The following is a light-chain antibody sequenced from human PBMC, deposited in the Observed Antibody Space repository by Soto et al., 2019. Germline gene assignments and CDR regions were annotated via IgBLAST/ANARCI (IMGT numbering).Light chain of an antibody. CDR3: SSYAGSNKSV. V-gene: IGLV2-8*01. Sequence: QSVLTQPPSASGSPGQSVTISCTGTSSDVGGYNYVSWYQQHPGKAPKLMIYEVSKRPSGVPDRFSGSKSGNTASLTVSGLQPEDEAEYYCSSYAGSNKSVFGTGTKVTVL. CDR2: EVS. CDR1: SSDVGGYNY. J-gene: IGLJ1*01.